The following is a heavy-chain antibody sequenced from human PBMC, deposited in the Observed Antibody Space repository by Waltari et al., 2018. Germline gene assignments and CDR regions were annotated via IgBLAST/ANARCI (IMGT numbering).Heavy chain of an antibody. J-gene: IGHJ5*02. D-gene: IGHD3-3*02. CDR3: ARVASSDIYFDP. CDR2: INAGHGNT. CDR1: GYTFTSYA. V-gene: IGHV1-3*01. Sequence: QVQLVQSGAEVKKPGASVKVSCKASGYTFTSYAMHWVRQAPGQRLEWMGWINAGHGNTKYSQKFQGRVTITRDTSASTAYMELSSLRSEDTAVYYCARVASSDIYFDPWGQGTLVTVSS.